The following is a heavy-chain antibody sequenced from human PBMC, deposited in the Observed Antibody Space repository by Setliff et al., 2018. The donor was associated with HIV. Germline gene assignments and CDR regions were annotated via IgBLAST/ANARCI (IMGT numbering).Heavy chain of an antibody. CDR2: INPSDGAT. CDR1: GYTFLTYG. V-gene: IGHV1-46*01. D-gene: IGHD6-19*01. J-gene: IGHJ4*02. CDR3: AREYHVGTEGPRLANYFDF. Sequence: ASVKVSCKASGYTFLTYGISWVRQAPGQGLEWMGIINPSDGATTYAGNFQDRVTMTSDTSTSTVYMELSSLGSEDTAIYYCAREYHVGTEGPRLANYFDFWGQGTLVTVSS.